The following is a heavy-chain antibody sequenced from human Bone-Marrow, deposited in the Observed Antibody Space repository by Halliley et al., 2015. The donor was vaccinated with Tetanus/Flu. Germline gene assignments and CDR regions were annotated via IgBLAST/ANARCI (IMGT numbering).Heavy chain of an antibody. CDR2: ISYDGSNK. V-gene: IGHV3-30*18. CDR3: AKDLQVTLDY. CDR1: GFTFSSYG. Sequence: SLRLSCAASGFTFSSYGIHWVRQAPGKGLEWVAGISYDGSNKDYGDPVKGRFTISRDNTKNTLYLQMNSLRGGDTAIYYCAKDLQVTLDYWGQGALVTVS. D-gene: IGHD2-21*02. J-gene: IGHJ4*02.